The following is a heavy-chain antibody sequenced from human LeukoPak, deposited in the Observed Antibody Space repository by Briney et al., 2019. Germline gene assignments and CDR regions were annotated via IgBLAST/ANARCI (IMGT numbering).Heavy chain of an antibody. CDR2: SNAYNGNT. CDR3: ARGDQEMATRY. D-gene: IGHD5-24*01. V-gene: IGHV1-18*01. J-gene: IGHJ4*02. Sequence: WAAVKVSCKCSGYTFTSYVIGWVRQAPGQGLGWMGWSNAYNGNTNYSQKRQGRCTITTDRSTSKAYMELRSLRSDDTGVYYCARGDQEMATRYWGQGTLVTVSS. CDR1: GYTFTSYV.